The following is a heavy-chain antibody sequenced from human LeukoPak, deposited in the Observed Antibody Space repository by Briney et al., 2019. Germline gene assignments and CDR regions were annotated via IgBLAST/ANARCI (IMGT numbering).Heavy chain of an antibody. J-gene: IGHJ5*02. Sequence: PSETLSLTCTVSGGSISSYYWSWIRQPPGKGLEWIGYIYYSGSTNYNPSPKSRVTISVDTSKNQFSLKLSSVTAADTAVYYCASHGSGSPAPRDSWFDPWGQGTLVTVSS. CDR2: IYYSGST. D-gene: IGHD3-10*01. V-gene: IGHV4-59*08. CDR3: ASHGSGSPAPRDSWFDP. CDR1: GGSISSYY.